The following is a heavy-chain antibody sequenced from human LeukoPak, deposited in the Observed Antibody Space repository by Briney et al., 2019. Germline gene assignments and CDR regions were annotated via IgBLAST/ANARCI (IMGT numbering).Heavy chain of an antibody. CDR3: ARKGSGWYAAY. Sequence: GGSLRLSCAVSGFTFSSYGMHWLRQAPGKGLEWVALIWYDGSDKYYADSVKGRFTISRDNSKNTLYLQMNSLRDEDTAVYYCARKGSGWYAAYWGQGTLVTVSS. CDR1: GFTFSSYG. J-gene: IGHJ4*02. D-gene: IGHD6-19*01. V-gene: IGHV3-33*01. CDR2: IWYDGSDK.